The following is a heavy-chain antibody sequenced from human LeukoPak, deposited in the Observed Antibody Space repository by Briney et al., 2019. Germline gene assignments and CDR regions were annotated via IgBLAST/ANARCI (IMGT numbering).Heavy chain of an antibody. CDR1: GFTFSSYA. Sequence: PGGSLRLSCAASGFTFSSYAMSWVRQAPGKGLEWVSAISASGGSTYYADSVKGRFTISRDNSKNTLYLQMNSLRAEDTAVYYCAKGDYYDPKFDYWGLGTLVTVSS. J-gene: IGHJ4*02. CDR3: AKGDYYDPKFDY. D-gene: IGHD3-22*01. CDR2: ISASGGST. V-gene: IGHV3-23*01.